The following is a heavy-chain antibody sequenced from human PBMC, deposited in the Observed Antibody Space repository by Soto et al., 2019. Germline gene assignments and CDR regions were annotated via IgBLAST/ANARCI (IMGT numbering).Heavy chain of an antibody. CDR1: GGSFSGYN. D-gene: IGHD3-3*01. J-gene: IGHJ4*02. CDR3: ASSRPQDNDFWSGYYYFDY. V-gene: IGHV4-34*01. Sequence: PSETLSLTCDVYGGSFSGYNWTWIRQTPGKGLQWIGQIYHSGSTNYNPSLKSRVTISVGKSKNQVSLKLSSVTAADTAVYYCASSRPQDNDFWSGYYYFDYWGQGTLVTVSS. CDR2: IYHSGST.